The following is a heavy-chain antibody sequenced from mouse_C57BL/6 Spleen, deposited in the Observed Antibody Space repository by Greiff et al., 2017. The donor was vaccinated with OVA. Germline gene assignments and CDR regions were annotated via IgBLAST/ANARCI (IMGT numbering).Heavy chain of an antibody. J-gene: IGHJ2*01. Sequence: VQLKQSGPELVKPGASVKISCKASGYSFTGYYMNWVKQSPEKSLEWIGEINPSTGGTTYNQKFKAKATLTVDKSSSTAYMQLKSLTSEDSAVYYCARGYGPFDYWGQGTTLTVSS. CDR3: ARGYGPFDY. D-gene: IGHD1-1*02. CDR1: GYSFTGYY. CDR2: INPSTGGT. V-gene: IGHV1-42*01.